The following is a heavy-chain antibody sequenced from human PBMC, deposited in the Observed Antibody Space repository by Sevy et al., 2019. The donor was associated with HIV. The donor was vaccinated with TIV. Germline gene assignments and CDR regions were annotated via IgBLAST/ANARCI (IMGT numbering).Heavy chain of an antibody. Sequence: SETLSLTCTVSDVSISSGTNYWGWIRQPPGKGLEWIGSIYYSGSTYYNPSLKSRVTISADTSMNQFSLKLSSVTVADTAVSYCARQRGGWYEYDASDVWGQGTIVTVSS. V-gene: IGHV4-39*01. CDR2: IYYSGST. CDR3: ARQRGGWYEYDASDV. D-gene: IGHD6-19*01. J-gene: IGHJ3*01. CDR1: DVSISSGTNY.